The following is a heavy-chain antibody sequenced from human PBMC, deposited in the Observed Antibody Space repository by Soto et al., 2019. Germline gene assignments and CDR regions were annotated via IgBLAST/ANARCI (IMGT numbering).Heavy chain of an antibody. Sequence: SVKVSCKASGGTFSSYAISWVRQAPGQGLEWMGGIIPIFGTANYAQKFQGRVTITADKSTSTAYMELSSLRSEDTAVYYCARGGLPISGPLHYWGQGTQVTVSS. D-gene: IGHD2-15*01. J-gene: IGHJ4*02. CDR2: IIPIFGTA. CDR1: GGTFSSYA. V-gene: IGHV1-69*06. CDR3: ARGGLPISGPLHY.